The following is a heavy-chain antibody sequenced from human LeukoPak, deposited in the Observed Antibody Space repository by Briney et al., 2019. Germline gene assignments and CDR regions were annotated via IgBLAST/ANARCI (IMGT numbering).Heavy chain of an antibody. J-gene: IGHJ5*02. CDR2: ISSGDGIT. V-gene: IGHV3-23*01. D-gene: IGHD6-13*01. CDR1: GFTFSNYW. CDR3: AKRPGKAAAGPFDP. Sequence: AGGSLRLSCVASGFTFSNYWMHWVRQPPGKGLGWVSTISSGDGITYYADSVKGRFTISRDDSKNTLYLQMNSLRAEDTAIYYCAKRPGKAAAGPFDPWGQGTLVTVSS.